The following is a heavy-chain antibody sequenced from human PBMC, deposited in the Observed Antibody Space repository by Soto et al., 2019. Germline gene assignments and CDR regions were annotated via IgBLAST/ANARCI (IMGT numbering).Heavy chain of an antibody. D-gene: IGHD3-16*01. CDR1: GYNFMTYA. Sequence: RASVKVSCKTSGYNFMTYAIHWLRQAPGQRPEWMGWIRPDNGNTKYSEKLQGRVTMTRDTSATTVYMELSGLISEDTAVYFCAKEGGPWGQGTQVTAPQ. V-gene: IGHV1-3*01. CDR3: AKEGGP. J-gene: IGHJ5*02. CDR2: IRPDNGNT.